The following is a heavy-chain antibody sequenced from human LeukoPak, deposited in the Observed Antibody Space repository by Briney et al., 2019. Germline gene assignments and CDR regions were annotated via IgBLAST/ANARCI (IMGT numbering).Heavy chain of an antibody. D-gene: IGHD6-19*01. CDR1: GFTVSSNY. Sequence: GGSLRLSCAASGFTVSSNYMSWVRQAPGKGLEWVSLIYPGGSTYYADSVKGRFTISRHDSKNTLYLQMNSLRAEDTAVYYCASPKPVAGIMNYYYFMDVWGKGTTVTVSS. CDR3: ASPKPVAGIMNYYYFMDV. CDR2: IYPGGST. V-gene: IGHV3-53*04. J-gene: IGHJ6*03.